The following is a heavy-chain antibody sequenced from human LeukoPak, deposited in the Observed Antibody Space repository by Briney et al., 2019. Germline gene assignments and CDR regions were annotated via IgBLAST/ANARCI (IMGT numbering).Heavy chain of an antibody. Sequence: PGGSLRLSCAASGFTFSSYAMHWVRQAPGKGLEWVAVISYDGSNKYYADSVKGRFTISRDNSKNTLYLQMNSLRAGDTAVYYCARETEDGYNYVNYWGQGTLVTVSS. CDR3: ARETEDGYNYVNY. D-gene: IGHD5-24*01. J-gene: IGHJ4*02. V-gene: IGHV3-30-3*01. CDR2: ISYDGSNK. CDR1: GFTFSSYA.